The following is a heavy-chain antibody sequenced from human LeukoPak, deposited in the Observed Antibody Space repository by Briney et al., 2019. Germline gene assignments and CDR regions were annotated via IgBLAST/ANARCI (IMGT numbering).Heavy chain of an antibody. V-gene: IGHV3-30*02. Sequence: PGGSLRLSCAASGFTYSSSGIHWVRQAPGKGLDWLSCIQYDGRNKYYADSVKGRFTMSRDNSKNTLPMFLQRHSLRVEDTADCYCANGGDYVLAYWGQGTLVTVSS. D-gene: IGHD3-16*01. CDR1: GFTYSSSG. J-gene: IGHJ4*02. CDR3: ANGGDYVLAY. CDR2: IQYDGRNK.